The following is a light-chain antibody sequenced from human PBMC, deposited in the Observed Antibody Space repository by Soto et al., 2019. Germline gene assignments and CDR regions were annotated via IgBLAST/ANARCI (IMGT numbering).Light chain of an antibody. Sequence: EIVMTQSPGTLSVSTGQGATLSRRASHSVDSNLAWYQQKPGQAPRLLIFGASTRPTGIPDRFSGSGSGTEFTLTISSMQSEDFAVYYCHQYDKWPRTFGGGTKVDIK. J-gene: IGKJ4*02. CDR3: HQYDKWPRT. CDR1: HSVDSN. V-gene: IGKV3D-15*01. CDR2: GAS.